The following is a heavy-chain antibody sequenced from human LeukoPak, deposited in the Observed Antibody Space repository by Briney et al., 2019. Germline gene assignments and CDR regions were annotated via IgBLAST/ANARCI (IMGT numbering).Heavy chain of an antibody. Sequence: ASVKVSCKASGYTFTGYYMHWVRQAPGQGLEWMGWINPNSGGTNYAQKFQGRVTMTRDTSTSTAYMELRSLRSDDTAVYYCARATNYYDSSGYYTFWGQGTLVTVSS. CDR2: INPNSGGT. V-gene: IGHV1-2*02. J-gene: IGHJ4*02. CDR1: GYTFTGYY. D-gene: IGHD3-22*01. CDR3: ARATNYYDSSGYYTF.